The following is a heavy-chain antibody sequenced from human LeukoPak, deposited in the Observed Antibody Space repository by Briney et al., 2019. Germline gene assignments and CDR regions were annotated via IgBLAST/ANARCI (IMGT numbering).Heavy chain of an antibody. CDR1: GYTFTSYG. CDR2: ISAYNGNT. V-gene: IGHV1-18*01. CDR3: ASAILYGSGSYVDAFDI. Sequence: ASVKVSCKASGYTFTSYGISWVRQAPGQGLEWMGWISAYNGNTNYAQKLQGRVTMTTDTSTSTAYMELRSLRSDDTAVYYCASAILYGSGSYVDAFDIWGQGTMVTVSS. J-gene: IGHJ3*02. D-gene: IGHD3-10*01.